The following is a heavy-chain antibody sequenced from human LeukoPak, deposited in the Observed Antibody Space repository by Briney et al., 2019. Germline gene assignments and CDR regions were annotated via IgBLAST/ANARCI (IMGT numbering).Heavy chain of an antibody. J-gene: IGHJ4*02. V-gene: IGHV3-48*01. Sequence: PGGSLRLSCAASGFSFSSYIMNWVRQAPGKGLEWVSHISSSSSIIYYADSVKGRFTISRDNAKNSLYLLMNSLRAEDTAVYYCARITIFGVIWMGFDYWGQGTLVTASS. D-gene: IGHD3-3*01. CDR3: ARITIFGVIWMGFDY. CDR1: GFSFSSYI. CDR2: ISSSSSII.